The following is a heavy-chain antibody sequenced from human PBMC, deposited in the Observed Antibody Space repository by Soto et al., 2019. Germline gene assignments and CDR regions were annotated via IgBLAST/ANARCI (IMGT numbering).Heavy chain of an antibody. J-gene: IGHJ3*01. CDR2: SHYSGTS. V-gene: IGHV4-31*03. D-gene: IGHD4-17*01. Sequence: QVQLQDSGPGQVQPSQTLSLTCTVSGGSIRSGGYYWVWVRQHPVKGLEWIWYSHYSGTSNYNTYLRGRPTISLDTSKNTFSLTLPTMTVADTAIYYCARGRVGLREPGDSFDVWRTGQMVTVS. CDR3: ARGRVGLREPGDSFDV. CDR1: GGSIRSGGYY.